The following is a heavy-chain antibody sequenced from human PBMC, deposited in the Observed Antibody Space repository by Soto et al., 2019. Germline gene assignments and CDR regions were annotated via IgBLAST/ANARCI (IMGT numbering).Heavy chain of an antibody. D-gene: IGHD5-12*01. CDR3: ARRFSVPGPFDL. CDR2: TYYRSKWDN. V-gene: IGHV6-1*01. CDR1: GDRVCSNSAA. Sequence: SQTLSLSCASSGDRVCSNSAAWNWIRQSPSRGLEWLGRTYYRSKWDNDYAVSVKSRITINPDTSKNQFSLQLNSVPPEDTAVDSCARRFSVPGPFDLWGQGTMVTVSS. J-gene: IGHJ3*01.